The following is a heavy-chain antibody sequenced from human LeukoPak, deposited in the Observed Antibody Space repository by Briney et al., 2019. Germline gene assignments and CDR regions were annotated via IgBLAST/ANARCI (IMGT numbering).Heavy chain of an antibody. D-gene: IGHD5-24*01. J-gene: IGHJ4*02. CDR1: GFTFRNYS. CDR3: ARDSRDVYRSQGFDY. V-gene: IGHV3-21*01. CDR2: ISSSSSYI. Sequence: GGSLRHACAASGFTFRNYSLNWVRQAPGKGLEWVSSISSSSSYIHYTDSVKGRFTISRDNAKNSLYLQMNSLRAEDTAVYYCARDSRDVYRSQGFDYWGQGTLVTVSS.